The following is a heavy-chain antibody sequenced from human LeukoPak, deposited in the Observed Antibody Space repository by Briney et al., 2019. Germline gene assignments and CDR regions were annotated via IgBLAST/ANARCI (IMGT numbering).Heavy chain of an antibody. Sequence: SETLSLTCAVYGGSFSNYYWSWIREPPGKGLEWIGEINHSGSTNYNPSLKSRVTISVDTSKNQFSLKLTSVTAADTAVYYCARGRKFITYYYDSSGYYYSYWGQGTLVTVSS. D-gene: IGHD3-22*01. CDR3: ARGRKFITYYYDSSGYYYSY. J-gene: IGHJ4*02. V-gene: IGHV4-34*01. CDR1: GGSFSNYY. CDR2: INHSGST.